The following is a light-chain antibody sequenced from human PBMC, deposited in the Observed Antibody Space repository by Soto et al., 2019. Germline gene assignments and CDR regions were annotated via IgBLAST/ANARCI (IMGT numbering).Light chain of an antibody. CDR3: SSYTSIITLYV. Sequence: QSVLTQPASVSGSPEQSITISCTGTSSDVGGYNYVSWYQQHPGKAPKLMIYEVSNRPSGVSNRFSGSKSGNTASLTISGLQAEDEADYYCSSYTSIITLYVFGSGTKV. J-gene: IGLJ1*01. CDR2: EVS. CDR1: SSDVGGYNY. V-gene: IGLV2-14*01.